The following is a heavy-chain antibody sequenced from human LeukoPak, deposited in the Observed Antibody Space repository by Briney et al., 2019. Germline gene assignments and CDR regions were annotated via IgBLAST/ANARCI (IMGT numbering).Heavy chain of an antibody. CDR3: AMRFDY. Sequence: GGSLRLSCAASGFTLSSHALTWVRQAPGKGLEWVSYISVGGSAIYYADSVKGRFTISRDDAKNSLYLQMNSLRVEDTAVYYCAMRFDYWGQGTLVTVSS. CDR2: ISVGGSAI. J-gene: IGHJ4*02. CDR1: GFTLSSHA. V-gene: IGHV3-48*01.